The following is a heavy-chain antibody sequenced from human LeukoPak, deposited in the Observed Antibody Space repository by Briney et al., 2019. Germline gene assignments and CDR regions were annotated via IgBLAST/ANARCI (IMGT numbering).Heavy chain of an antibody. CDR1: GFTFSSYW. J-gene: IGHJ5*02. D-gene: IGHD5-18*01. CDR2: IREERGQE. V-gene: IGHV3-7*03. CDR3: ASLDTAKQPLANH. Sequence: GGSLRLSCAASGFTFSSYWMGWVRQAPGKGLEWVANIREERGQEYYVDSVKGRFTISKNSAKNSLYLQMNTLRVEDTAMYYCASLDTAKQPLANHWGQGTLVTVSS.